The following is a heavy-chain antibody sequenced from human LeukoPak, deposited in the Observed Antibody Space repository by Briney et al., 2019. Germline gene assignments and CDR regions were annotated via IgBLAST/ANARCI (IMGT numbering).Heavy chain of an antibody. Sequence: PSETLSLTCSVSGGSIISTNYYWGWIRQSPGKGLEWIGSIYYTGSTYYNPSLKSRVTISVDTSKNQFSLKLRSVTAADTAVYYCASDGYNYHRSPMGYFDLWGRGTLVTVSS. J-gene: IGHJ2*01. D-gene: IGHD3-22*01. V-gene: IGHV4-39*07. CDR2: IYYTGST. CDR3: ASDGYNYHRSPMGYFDL. CDR1: GGSIISTNYY.